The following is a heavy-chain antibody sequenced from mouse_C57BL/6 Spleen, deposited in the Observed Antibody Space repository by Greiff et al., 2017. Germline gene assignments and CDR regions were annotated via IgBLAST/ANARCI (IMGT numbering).Heavy chain of an antibody. Sequence: ESGPGLVKPSQSLSLTCSVTGYSITSGYYWNWIRQFPGNNLEWMGSISYDGSNNYNPSLKNRISITRDTSKNQFFLKLKSVTTEDTATYYCARDYDGLYYAMDYWGQGTSVTVSS. D-gene: IGHD2-3*01. CDR2: ISYDGSN. CDR1: GYSITSGYY. CDR3: ARDYDGLYYAMDY. V-gene: IGHV3-6*01. J-gene: IGHJ4*01.